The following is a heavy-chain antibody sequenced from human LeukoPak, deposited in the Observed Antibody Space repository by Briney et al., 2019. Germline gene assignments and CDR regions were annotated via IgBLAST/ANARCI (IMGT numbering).Heavy chain of an antibody. CDR3: ARKIAARFAFDI. CDR1: GFTFSSYA. J-gene: IGHJ3*02. D-gene: IGHD6-6*01. V-gene: IGHV3-30*04. Sequence: PGRSLRLSCAASGFTFSSYAMHWVRQAPGKGLEWVAVISYDGSNKYYADSVKGRFTISRDNAKNSLYLQMNSLRAEDTAVYYCARKIAARFAFDIWGQGTMVTVSS. CDR2: ISYDGSNK.